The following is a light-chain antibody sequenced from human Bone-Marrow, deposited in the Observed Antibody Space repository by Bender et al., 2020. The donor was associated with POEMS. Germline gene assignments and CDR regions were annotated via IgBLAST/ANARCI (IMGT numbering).Light chain of an antibody. J-gene: IGLJ1*01. CDR1: SGDIGAYDF. CDR3: TSYTTRNTLV. V-gene: IGLV2-14*03. Sequence: QSALTQPASVSGSPGQSITISCTGTSGDIGAYDFVSWYRQSPGEPPKLIISDVNSRPSGVSHRFSGSKSGNTASLTISGLRPEDETDYYCTSYTTRNTLVFGTGTKVTVL. CDR2: DVN.